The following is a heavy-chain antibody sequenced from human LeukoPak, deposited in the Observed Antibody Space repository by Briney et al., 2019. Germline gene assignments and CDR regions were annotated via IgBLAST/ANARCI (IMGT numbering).Heavy chain of an antibody. D-gene: IGHD6-6*01. CDR3: ARDFSSSSTVYYYYYMDV. V-gene: IGHV4-34*01. Sequence: SETLSLTCAVYGGSFSGYYWSWIRQPPGKGVEWIGEINHSGSTNYNPSLKSRVTISVDTSKNQFSLKLSSVTAADTAIYYCARDFSSSSTVYYYYYMDVWGKGTTVTVSS. CDR2: INHSGST. J-gene: IGHJ6*03. CDR1: GGSFSGYY.